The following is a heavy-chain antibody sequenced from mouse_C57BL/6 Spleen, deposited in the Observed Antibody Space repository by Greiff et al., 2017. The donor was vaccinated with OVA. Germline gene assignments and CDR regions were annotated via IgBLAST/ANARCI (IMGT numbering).Heavy chain of an antibody. D-gene: IGHD1-1*01. CDR2: ISYSGST. CDR3: ARDGSGGYWYFDV. CDR1: GYSITSGYD. J-gene: IGHJ1*03. V-gene: IGHV3-1*01. Sequence: EVKVEESGPGMVKPSQSLSLTCTVTGYSITSGYDWHWIRHFPGNKLEWMGYISYSGSTNYNPSLKSRISITHDTSKNHFFLKLNSVTTEDTATYYCARDGSGGYWYFDVWGTGTTVTVSS.